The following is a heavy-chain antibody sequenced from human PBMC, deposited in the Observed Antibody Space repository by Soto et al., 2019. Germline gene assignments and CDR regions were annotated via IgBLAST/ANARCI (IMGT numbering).Heavy chain of an antibody. CDR1: GGTFSSYA. Sequence: QVQLVQSGAEVKKPGSSVKVSCKESGGTFSSYAISWVGQAPGQGLEWMGGIIPILGTANYAQKFQGRVTITADESTSTAYKELSSLRTEDTAVYYCARGHYYYYGMDVWRQETTVTVSS. CDR3: ARGHYYYYGMDV. J-gene: IGHJ6*02. CDR2: IIPILGTA. V-gene: IGHV1-69*12.